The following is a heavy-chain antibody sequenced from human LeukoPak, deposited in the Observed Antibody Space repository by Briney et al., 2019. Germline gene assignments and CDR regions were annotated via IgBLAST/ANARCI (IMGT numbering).Heavy chain of an antibody. CDR2: INPNSGGT. V-gene: IGHV1-2*02. D-gene: IGHD3-10*01. Sequence: GASVKVSCKASGYTFTGYYMHWVRQAPGQGLEWMGWINPNSGGTNYAQKFQGRVTMTRDTSISTAYMELSRLRSDDTAVYYCAVEGTYYGSGSYYNVRDAFDIWGQGTMVTVSS. CDR3: AVEGTYYGSGSYYNVRDAFDI. J-gene: IGHJ3*02. CDR1: GYTFTGYY.